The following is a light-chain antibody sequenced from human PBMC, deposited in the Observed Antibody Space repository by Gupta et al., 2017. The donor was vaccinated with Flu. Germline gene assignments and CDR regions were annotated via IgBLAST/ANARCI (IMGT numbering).Light chain of an antibody. CDR2: DAS. CDR1: QGIKHY. J-gene: IGKJ1*01. V-gene: IGKV1-27*01. Sequence: QMTQSPSSLSASVGDSVTITCRASQGIKHYLAWYHHRPGEVPKLLIRDASTLLSGVPSRFGGSGFGTEFTLTISSLQPEDVGTYYCQRRDSHLWTLGQGTAVQIK. CDR3: QRRDSHLWT.